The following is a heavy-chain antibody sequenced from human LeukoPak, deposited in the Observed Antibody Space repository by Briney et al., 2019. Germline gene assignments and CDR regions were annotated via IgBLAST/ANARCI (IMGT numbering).Heavy chain of an antibody. CDR1: GFTFSSYA. V-gene: IGHV3-23*01. CDR2: ISGSGDNT. Sequence: PGGSLRLSCAASGFTFSSYAMNWVRQAPGKGLEWVSGISGSGDNTHYADSVKGRFTISRDNSKNTLYLQMNSLRAEDAAVYYCANEYSKGDVWGQGTMVTVSS. CDR3: ANEYSKGDV. D-gene: IGHD4-11*01. J-gene: IGHJ3*01.